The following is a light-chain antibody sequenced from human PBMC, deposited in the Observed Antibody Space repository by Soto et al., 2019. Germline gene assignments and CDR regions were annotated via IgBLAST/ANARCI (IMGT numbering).Light chain of an antibody. CDR3: SSFTGTSALIL. Sequence: TQPASVSGSPGQSITISCTGTSSDVGGYDYVSWYQQYPGKAPRLIIYEVNNRPSGVSDRFSGSKSGNTASLTISGLRAEDEGDYFCSSFTGTSALILFGGGTKLTVL. CDR2: EVN. J-gene: IGLJ2*01. CDR1: SSDVGGYDY. V-gene: IGLV2-14*01.